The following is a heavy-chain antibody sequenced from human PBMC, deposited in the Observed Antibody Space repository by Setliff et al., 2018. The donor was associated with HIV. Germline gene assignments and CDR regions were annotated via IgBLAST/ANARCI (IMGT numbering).Heavy chain of an antibody. D-gene: IGHD5-12*01. Sequence: SETLSLTCTVSGGSISSHYWSWIRQSPGKGLEWIGNIYYSGITNYNASLKSRVTISVDTSQNQFSLKLTSVTAADTAVYYCAKDSGYSGYLGQDAFDIWGQGTMVTVSS. CDR3: AKDSGYSGYLGQDAFDI. J-gene: IGHJ3*02. CDR2: IYYSGIT. CDR1: GGSISSHY. V-gene: IGHV4-59*11.